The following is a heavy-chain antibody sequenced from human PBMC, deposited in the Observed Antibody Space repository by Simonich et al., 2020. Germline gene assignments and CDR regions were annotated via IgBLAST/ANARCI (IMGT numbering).Heavy chain of an antibody. J-gene: IGHJ4*02. CDR3: ARLPDY. CDR2: IYYSGST. Sequence: QVQLQESGPGLVKPSETLSLTCTVSGGSISSYYWSWIRQPPGKGLEWIGYIYYSGSTHYNPSLQSRVTISVDTSKNQFSRTLSSVTAADTAVYYCARLPDYWCQGTLVTVSS. CDR1: GGSISSYY. V-gene: IGHV4-59*08.